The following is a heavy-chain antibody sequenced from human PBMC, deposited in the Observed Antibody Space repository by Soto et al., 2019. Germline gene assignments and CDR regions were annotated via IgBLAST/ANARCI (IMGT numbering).Heavy chain of an antibody. CDR2: IYSSGST. CDR1: GDSISSYY. CDR3: ARAHIRHFDY. V-gene: IGHV4-4*07. J-gene: IGHJ4*02. Sequence: PSETLSLTCTVSGDSISSYYWSWIRQPAGKGLEWIGRIYSSGSTNYNPSLKSRVTMSVGTSKNQFSLNLSSVTAADTAVYYCARAHIRHFDYWGQGILVTVSS.